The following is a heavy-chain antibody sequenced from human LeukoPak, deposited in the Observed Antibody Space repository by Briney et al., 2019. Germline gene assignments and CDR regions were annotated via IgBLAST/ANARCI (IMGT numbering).Heavy chain of an antibody. Sequence: GGALRLSCAASVFTFSGCSINGVRQAPGRGLDWVSSISSSSRYIYYADSVRGGFTISRDNDTTTLYLKINSLRAEEMAVYYCARATESSGSYYDYFHHWGQGTLVTVSS. D-gene: IGHD1-26*01. CDR2: ISSSSRYI. V-gene: IGHV3-21*01. CDR1: VFTFSGCS. CDR3: ARATESSGSYYDYFHH. J-gene: IGHJ1*01.